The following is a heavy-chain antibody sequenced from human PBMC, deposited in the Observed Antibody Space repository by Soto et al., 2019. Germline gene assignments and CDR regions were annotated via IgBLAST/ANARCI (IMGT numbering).Heavy chain of an antibody. Sequence: EVQLVESGGGLVQPGGSLRLSCAASGFTFSSYWMHWVRQAPGKGLVWVSRINSDGSSTSYADSVKGRFTISRDKAKNTLYLQMNSLIADDTAVYYCVRTILMVVAATREDYWGQGTLVTVSS. D-gene: IGHD2-15*01. J-gene: IGHJ4*02. CDR1: GFTFSSYW. CDR2: INSDGSST. V-gene: IGHV3-74*01. CDR3: VRTILMVVAATREDY.